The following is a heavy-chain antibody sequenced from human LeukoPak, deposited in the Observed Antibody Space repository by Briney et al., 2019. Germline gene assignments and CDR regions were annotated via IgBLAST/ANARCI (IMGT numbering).Heavy chain of an antibody. J-gene: IGHJ6*04. Sequence: GGSLRLSCAASGFTFSNYEMNWVRQAPGKGLEWVSYISSSGSTIYYADSVKGRFTISRDNAKNSLDLQMSNLRAEYTAVYYCARDRGSWFWGKGTMVTVSS. V-gene: IGHV3-48*03. CDR1: GFTFSNYE. CDR3: ARDRGSWF. D-gene: IGHD6-13*01. CDR2: ISSSGSTI.